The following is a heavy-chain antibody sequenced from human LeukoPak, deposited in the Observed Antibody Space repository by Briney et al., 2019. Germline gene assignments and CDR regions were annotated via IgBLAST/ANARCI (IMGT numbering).Heavy chain of an antibody. Sequence: GPSLRLSRAVSGITLSNYGMSWVRQAPGNGLEWVAGISGSGAGTTYADSVKGRFTISRDNPKTTLYLQMNSLRDEDTAVYVCAKRGVVIRVILVGFHKEAYYFDSWGQGALVTVSS. CDR3: AKRGVVIRVILVGFHKEAYYFDS. CDR2: ISGSGAGT. CDR1: GITLSNYG. V-gene: IGHV3-23*01. D-gene: IGHD3-22*01. J-gene: IGHJ4*02.